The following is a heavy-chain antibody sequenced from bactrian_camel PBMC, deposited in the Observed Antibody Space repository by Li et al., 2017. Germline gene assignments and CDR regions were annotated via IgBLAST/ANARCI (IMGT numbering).Heavy chain of an antibody. V-gene: IGHV3S42*01. Sequence: VQLVESGGDLVQPGGSLRLSCVASGFTFSSAAMFWVRQAPGKALEWVSFINGASSITSYLDSVKGRFTVSRDNAKNTVYLQMSSLKSEDTALYYCATTVAGSFSSIGYWGQEPRSPSP. CDR3: ATTVAGSFSSIGY. D-gene: IGHD6*01. CDR2: INGASSIT. J-gene: IGHJ4*01. CDR1: GFTFSSAA.